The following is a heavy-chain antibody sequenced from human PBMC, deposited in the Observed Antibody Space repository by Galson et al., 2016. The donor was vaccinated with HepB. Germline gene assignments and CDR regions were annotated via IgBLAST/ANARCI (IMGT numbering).Heavy chain of an antibody. CDR2: TYQRSKWNT. V-gene: IGHV6-1*01. D-gene: IGHD6-13*01. J-gene: IGHJ6*02. CDR1: GDSVSSNSAA. CDR3: ARDLEGAADGLYYYYVLDV. Sequence: CAISGDSVSSNSAAWNWIRQSPSRGLEWLGRTYQRSKWNTDYAASLKSRLTINPDTSKNQVSLQLNSVTPEDTAVYYCARDLEGAADGLYYYYVLDVWGQGTPVIVSS.